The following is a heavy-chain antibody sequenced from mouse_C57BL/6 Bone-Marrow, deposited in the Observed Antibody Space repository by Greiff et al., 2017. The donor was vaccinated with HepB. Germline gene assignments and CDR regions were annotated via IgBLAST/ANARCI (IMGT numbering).Heavy chain of an antibody. CDR1: GFTFTDYY. CDR3: ARYYGDAMDY. D-gene: IGHD1-1*01. Sequence: DVKLVESGGGLVQPGGSLSLSCAASGFTFTDYYMSWVRQPPGKALEWLGFIRNKANGYTTEYSASVKGRFTISRDNSQSILYLQMNALRAEDSATYYCARYYGDAMDYWGQGTSVTVSS. CDR2: IRNKANGYTT. J-gene: IGHJ4*01. V-gene: IGHV7-3*01.